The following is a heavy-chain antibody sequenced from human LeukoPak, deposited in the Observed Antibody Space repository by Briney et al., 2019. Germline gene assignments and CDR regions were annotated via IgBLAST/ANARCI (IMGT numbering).Heavy chain of an antibody. Sequence: ASVKVSCKASGYTFTGYYMHWVRQAPGQGLEWMGWTNPNSGGTNYAQNFQGRVTMTRDTSISTAYMELSRLRSDDTALYYCARGGTAWGKSWFDPWGQGTLVTVSS. V-gene: IGHV1-2*02. D-gene: IGHD2/OR15-2a*01. J-gene: IGHJ5*02. CDR3: ARGGTAWGKSWFDP. CDR1: GYTFTGYY. CDR2: TNPNSGGT.